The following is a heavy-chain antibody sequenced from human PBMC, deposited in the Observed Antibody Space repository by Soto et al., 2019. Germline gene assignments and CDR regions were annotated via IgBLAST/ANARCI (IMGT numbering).Heavy chain of an antibody. CDR2: IYYSGST. Sequence: PSETLSLTCTVSGGSISSYYWSWIRQPPGKGLEWIGYIYYSGSTNYNPSLKSRVTISVDTSKNQFSLKLSSVTAADTAVYYCAVSSCSIATGEYEDAFAIWGQGTMVTVSS. CDR3: AVSSCSIATGEYEDAFAI. J-gene: IGHJ3*02. V-gene: IGHV4-59*01. D-gene: IGHD6-13*01. CDR1: GGSISSYY.